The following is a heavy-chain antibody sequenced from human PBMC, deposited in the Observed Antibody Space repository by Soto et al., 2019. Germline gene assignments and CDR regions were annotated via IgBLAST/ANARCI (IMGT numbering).Heavy chain of an antibody. V-gene: IGHV1-3*01. CDR1: GYTFSNYA. CDR3: AREHDYWSGYGFDI. CDR2: INAGNGNK. D-gene: IGHD3-3*01. J-gene: IGHJ3*02. Sequence: QVQLVQSGAEVKKPGASVKVACKASGYTFSNYAIQWVRQAPGQRLEWMGWINAGNGNKRYSQKLKGRVTISRDTSAITAYMELSSLRAEGTAIYYCAREHDYWSGYGFDIWGQGTMVTVSS.